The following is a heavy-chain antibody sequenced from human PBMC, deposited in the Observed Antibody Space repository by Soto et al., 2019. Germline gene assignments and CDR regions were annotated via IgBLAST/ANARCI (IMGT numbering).Heavy chain of an antibody. V-gene: IGHV4-34*01. CDR1: GRSFRGYH. Sequence: SGTLSLTCADYGRSFRGYHWSWIRQPPGKGLEWTGEINHSGSTNYNPSLKSRVTISVDTSKKKFSLKLSSVTAADTAVYYCARARGGYIAAAVPVYWGQGTLVTVSS. J-gene: IGHJ4*02. D-gene: IGHD6-13*01. CDR2: INHSGST. CDR3: ARARGGYIAAAVPVY.